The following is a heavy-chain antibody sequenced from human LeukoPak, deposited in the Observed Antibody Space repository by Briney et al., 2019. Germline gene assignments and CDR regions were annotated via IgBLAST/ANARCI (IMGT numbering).Heavy chain of an antibody. Sequence: GGSLRLSCAASGFTFSNYSMNWVRQAPGKGLEWVSSISSSSTFIYYADSVKGRFTISRDNAKNSLYLQMNSLRAEDTAVYYCASAPASNLYDAFDIWGQGTMVTVSS. CDR3: ASAPASNLYDAFDI. CDR2: ISSSSTFI. J-gene: IGHJ3*02. V-gene: IGHV3-21*01. D-gene: IGHD2-2*01. CDR1: GFTFSNYS.